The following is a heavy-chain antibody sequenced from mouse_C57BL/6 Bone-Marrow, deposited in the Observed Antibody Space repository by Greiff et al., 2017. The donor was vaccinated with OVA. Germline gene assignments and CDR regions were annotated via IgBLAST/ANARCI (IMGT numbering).Heavy chain of an antibody. Sequence: EVKLVESGGGLVKPGGSLKLSCAASGFTFSSYTMSWVRQTPEKRLEWVATISGGGGNTYYPDSVKGRFTISRDNAKNTLYLQMSSLRSEDTALYYCASKSIWVFDYWGQGTTLTVSS. CDR1: GFTFSSYT. J-gene: IGHJ2*01. CDR3: ASKSIWVFDY. D-gene: IGHD4-1*01. CDR2: ISGGGGNT. V-gene: IGHV5-9*01.